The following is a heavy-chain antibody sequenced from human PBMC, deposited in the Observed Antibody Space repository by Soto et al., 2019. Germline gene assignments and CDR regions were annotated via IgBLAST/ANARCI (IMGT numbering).Heavy chain of an antibody. V-gene: IGHV1-24*01. J-gene: IGHJ5*02. CDR2: FDPEDGET. D-gene: IGHD3-22*01. Sequence: ASVKVSCKVSGYTPTELSMHWVRQAPGKGLEWMGGFDPEDGETIYAQKFQGRVTMTEDTSTDTAYMELSSLRSEDTAVYYCAIPTGGNYYDSPTGFDPWGQGTLVTVSS. CDR1: GYTPTELS. CDR3: AIPTGGNYYDSPTGFDP.